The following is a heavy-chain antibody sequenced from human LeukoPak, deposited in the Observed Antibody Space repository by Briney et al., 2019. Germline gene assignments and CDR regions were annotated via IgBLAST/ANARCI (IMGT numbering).Heavy chain of an antibody. D-gene: IGHD6-19*01. CDR1: GFTFSNYA. CDR2: ISTSGGGT. V-gene: IGHV3-23*01. Sequence: GRSLRLSCAASGFTFSNYAMSWVRQAPGKGLEWISGISTSGGGTFYADSVKGRFTISRDNSKNTLYLQMNSLRVEDTAVYYCAKDDNPVAGYYYFNYWGQGTLVTVSS. CDR3: AKDDNPVAGYYYFNY. J-gene: IGHJ4*02.